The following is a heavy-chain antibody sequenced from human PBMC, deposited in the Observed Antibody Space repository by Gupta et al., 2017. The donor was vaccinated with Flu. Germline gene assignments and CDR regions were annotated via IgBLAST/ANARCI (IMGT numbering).Heavy chain of an antibody. CDR3: SGYYDFWSSKGDGNGMDV. D-gene: IGHD3-3*01. CDR2: ISWNSGTI. CDR1: FNDYA. V-gene: IGHV3-9*01. Sequence: FNDYAMHWVRQAPGKGLEWVSGISWNSGTIGYADSVKGRFTISRDNAKNSLHLQRNSLRAEDTALYYCSGYYDFWSSKGDGNGMDVWGQGTTVTVSS. J-gene: IGHJ6*02.